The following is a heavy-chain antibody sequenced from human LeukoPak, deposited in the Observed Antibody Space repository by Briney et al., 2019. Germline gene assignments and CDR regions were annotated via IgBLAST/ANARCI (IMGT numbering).Heavy chain of an antibody. J-gene: IGHJ3*02. D-gene: IGHD1-26*01. Sequence: GGSLRPSCAASGFTVSSNYMSWVRQAPGKGLEWVSVIYSGGSTYYADSVKGRFTISRDNSKNTLYLQMNSLRAEDTAVYYCARDREVGAFDIWGQGTMVTVSS. CDR3: ARDREVGAFDI. CDR2: IYSGGST. V-gene: IGHV3-53*01. CDR1: GFTVSSNY.